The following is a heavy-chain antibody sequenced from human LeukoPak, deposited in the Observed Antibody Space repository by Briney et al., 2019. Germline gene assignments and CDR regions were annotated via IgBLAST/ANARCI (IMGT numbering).Heavy chain of an antibody. CDR2: ISYDGSNK. J-gene: IGHJ4*02. D-gene: IGHD6-13*01. V-gene: IGHV3-30*03. CDR3: ARAPARTAAAGSSY. Sequence: PGGSLRLSCAASGFTFSSYGMHWVRQAPGKGLEWVAVISYDGSNKYYADSVKGRFTISRDNSKNTLYLQMNSLRAEDTAVYYCARAPARTAAAGSSYWGQGTLVTVSS. CDR1: GFTFSSYG.